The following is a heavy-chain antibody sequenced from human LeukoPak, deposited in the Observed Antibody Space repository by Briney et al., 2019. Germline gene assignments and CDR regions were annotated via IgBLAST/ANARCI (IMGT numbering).Heavy chain of an antibody. D-gene: IGHD3-10*01. CDR2: INHSGST. V-gene: IGHV4-34*01. CDR3: ARHRQLWFGVVNWFDP. CDR1: GGSFSGYY. Sequence: SSETLSLTCAVYGGSFSGYYWSWIRQPPGKGLEWIGEINHSGSTNYNPSLKSRVTISVDTSKNQFSLKLSSVTAADTAVYYCARHRQLWFGVVNWFDPWGQGTLVTVSS. J-gene: IGHJ5*02.